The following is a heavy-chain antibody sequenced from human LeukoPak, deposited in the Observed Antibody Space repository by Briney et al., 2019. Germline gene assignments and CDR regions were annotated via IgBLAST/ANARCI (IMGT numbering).Heavy chain of an antibody. CDR2: ISAYNGNT. J-gene: IGHJ4*02. V-gene: IGHV1-18*01. Sequence: ASVKVSCKASGYTFTSYGISWVRQAPGQGLEWMGWISAYNGNTNYAQKLQGRVTMTTDTSTSTAYMELRSLRSDDTAVYYCARVPYDFWSGYYPIDYWGQGTLVTVSS. D-gene: IGHD3-3*01. CDR1: GYTFTSYG. CDR3: ARVPYDFWSGYYPIDY.